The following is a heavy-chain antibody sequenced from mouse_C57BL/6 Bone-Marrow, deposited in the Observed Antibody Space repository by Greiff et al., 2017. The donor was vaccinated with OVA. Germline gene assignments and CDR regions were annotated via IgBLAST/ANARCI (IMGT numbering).Heavy chain of an antibody. V-gene: IGHV1-9*01. Sequence: QVQLQQSGAELMKPGASVKLSCKATGYTFTGYWIEWVKQRPGHGLEWIGEILPGSGSTNYNEKFKGKATFTADTSSNTAYMQLSSLTTEDAAIYYCARAPLRYPFHYYAMDYWGQGTSVTVSS. D-gene: IGHD1-1*01. J-gene: IGHJ4*01. CDR1: GYTFTGYW. CDR2: ILPGSGST. CDR3: ARAPLRYPFHYYAMDY.